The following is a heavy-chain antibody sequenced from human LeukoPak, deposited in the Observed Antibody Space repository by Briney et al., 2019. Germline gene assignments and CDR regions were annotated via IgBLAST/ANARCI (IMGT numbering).Heavy chain of an antibody. CDR2: IYTSGST. J-gene: IGHJ4*02. V-gene: IGHV4-61*02. CDR3: AKYGNFGGGY. D-gene: IGHD3-16*01. Sequence: PSETLSLTCTVSGGSISSGSYYWSWIRQPAGKGLEWIGRIYTSGSTNYNPSLKSRVTISVDTSKNQFSLKLSSVTAADTAVYYCAKYGNFGGGYWGQGTLVTVSS. CDR1: GGSISSGSYY.